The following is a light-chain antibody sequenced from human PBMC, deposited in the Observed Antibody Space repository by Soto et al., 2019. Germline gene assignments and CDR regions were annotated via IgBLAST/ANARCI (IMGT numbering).Light chain of an antibody. V-gene: IGLV2-14*03. Sequence: QSVLAQPASVSGSPGQSITISCAGTSSDVGAYDYVSWYQHHPGKAPKLMIYDVNNRPSGDSNRFSGSKSGNTASLTISGLQAEDEADYYCSSWTSGATYVFGSGTKVXX. J-gene: IGLJ1*01. CDR3: SSWTSGATYV. CDR2: DVN. CDR1: SSDVGAYDY.